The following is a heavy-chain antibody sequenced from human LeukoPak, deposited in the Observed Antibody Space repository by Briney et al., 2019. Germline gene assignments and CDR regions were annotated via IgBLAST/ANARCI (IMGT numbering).Heavy chain of an antibody. Sequence: PSQTLSLTCTVSGDSISSGSYYWGWIRQPAGRGLEWIGRSPTSGNTYYNPSLKSRVTISVDTSKNQFSLTLTSVTAADTAVYYCARVPPSHGYYFYYMDVWGKGTTVTVSS. CDR2: SPTSGNT. CDR3: ARVPPSHGYYFYYMDV. CDR1: GDSISSGSYY. V-gene: IGHV4-61*02. D-gene: IGHD2-8*01. J-gene: IGHJ6*03.